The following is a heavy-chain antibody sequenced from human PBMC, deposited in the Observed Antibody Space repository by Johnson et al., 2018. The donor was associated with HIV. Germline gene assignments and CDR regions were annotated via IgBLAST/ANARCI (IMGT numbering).Heavy chain of an antibody. CDR3: ATLKGPRLHIAARRPDAFDI. V-gene: IGHV3-30-3*01. J-gene: IGHJ3*02. Sequence: MQLVESGGGLVQPGGSLRLSCAACGFTLSSYWMSWVRQAPGKGLEWVAVISHDGSNKYYADSVKGRFTISRDNAKNSLYLQMNSLRAEDTAVYYCATLKGPRLHIAARRPDAFDIWGQGTMVTVSS. D-gene: IGHD6-6*01. CDR2: ISHDGSNK. CDR1: GFTLSSYW.